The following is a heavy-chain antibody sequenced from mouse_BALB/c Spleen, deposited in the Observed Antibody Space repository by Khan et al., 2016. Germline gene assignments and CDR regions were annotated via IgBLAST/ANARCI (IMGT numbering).Heavy chain of an antibody. CDR3: ARSGALYGNFPY. CDR2: ISYSGST. J-gene: IGHJ3*01. CDR1: GYSITSDYA. Sequence: EVQLQESGPGLVKPSQSLSLTCTVTGYSITSDYAWNWIRQFPGNKLEWMGHISYSGSTSYNPSLKSRISITRATSKNQFFLQLNSVTAEDTATYYCARSGALYGNFPYWGQGTLVTVSA. D-gene: IGHD2-1*01. V-gene: IGHV3-2*02.